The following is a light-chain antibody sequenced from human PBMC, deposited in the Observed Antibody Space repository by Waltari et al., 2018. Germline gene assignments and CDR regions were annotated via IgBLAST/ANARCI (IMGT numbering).Light chain of an antibody. CDR3: CSYAGSNTFVL. V-gene: IGLV2-23*02. J-gene: IGLJ2*01. CDR1: SSDVGFYNL. CDR2: EVN. Sequence: QSALTQPASVSGSPGQSLTISCTGTSSDVGFYNLVSCYQQHPGKAPKLIIFEVNKRPSGISNRFSASKSGNTASLTISALQAEDEADYYCCSYAGSNTFVLFGGGTTLTVL.